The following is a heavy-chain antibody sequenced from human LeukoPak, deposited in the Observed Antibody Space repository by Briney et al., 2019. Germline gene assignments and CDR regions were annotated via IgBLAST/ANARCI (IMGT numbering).Heavy chain of an antibody. V-gene: IGHV4-4*07. Sequence: SETLSLTCTVSGGSISSYYWSWIRQPAGKEREGIGRIYTSGSTNYNPSLKSRVTMSVDTSKNQFSLKLSSVTAADTAVYYCARFGYYDSSGYYFDYWGQGTLVTVSS. CDR1: GGSISSYY. D-gene: IGHD3-22*01. J-gene: IGHJ4*02. CDR3: ARFGYYDSSGYYFDY. CDR2: IYTSGST.